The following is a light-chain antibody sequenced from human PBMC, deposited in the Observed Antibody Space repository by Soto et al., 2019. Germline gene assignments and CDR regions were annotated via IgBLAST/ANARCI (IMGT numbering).Light chain of an antibody. J-gene: IGLJ1*01. Sequence: QSALTQPASVSGSPGQSITISCTGTSSDIGVYDYVSWYQQHPGKAPKLIIYEVTNRPSGLSNRFSGSKSDNTASLTISGLQAEDEADYYCVSHISVAYRSIYVFGTGTKSPS. V-gene: IGLV2-14*01. CDR2: EVT. CDR1: SSDIGVYDY. CDR3: VSHISVAYRSIYV.